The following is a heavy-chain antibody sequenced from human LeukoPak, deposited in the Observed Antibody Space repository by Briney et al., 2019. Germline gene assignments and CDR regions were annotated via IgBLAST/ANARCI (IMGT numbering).Heavy chain of an antibody. D-gene: IGHD6-13*01. CDR1: GFTFSSYG. J-gene: IGHJ4*02. CDR3: AKDQVRAAADPENYFDY. Sequence: GGSLRLSCAASGFTFSSYGMHWVRQAPGKGLEWVAFIRYDGSNKYYADSVKGRFTISRDNSKNTLYLQMNSLRAEDTAVYYCAKDQVRAAADPENYFDYWGQGTLVTVSS. V-gene: IGHV3-30*02. CDR2: IRYDGSNK.